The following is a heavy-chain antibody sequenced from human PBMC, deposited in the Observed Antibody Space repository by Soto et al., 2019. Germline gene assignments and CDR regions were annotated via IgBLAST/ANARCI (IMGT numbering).Heavy chain of an antibody. CDR2: IYHSGST. Sequence: SETLSLTCAVSGGSISSGGYSWSWIRQPPGKGLEWIGYIYHSGSTYYNPSLKSRVTISVDRSKNQFSLKLSSVTAADTAVYYCARGGGAAAMGSGYYYGMDVWGQGTTVTVSS. V-gene: IGHV4-30-2*01. J-gene: IGHJ6*02. D-gene: IGHD2-2*01. CDR3: ARGGGAAAMGSGYYYGMDV. CDR1: GGSISSGGYS.